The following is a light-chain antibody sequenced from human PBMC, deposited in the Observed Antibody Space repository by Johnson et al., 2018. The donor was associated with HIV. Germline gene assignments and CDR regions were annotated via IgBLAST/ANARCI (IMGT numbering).Light chain of an antibody. Sequence: QSVLTQPPSMSAAPGQQVTISCSGSSSNIGNNYVSWYQQFPGTAPKLLIYDNNKRPSGIPDRFSGSKSGTSATLGITGLQTGDEADYYCGTWDSSLSVYVFGTGTKVTSL. J-gene: IGLJ1*01. CDR2: DNN. CDR1: SSNIGNNY. V-gene: IGLV1-51*01. CDR3: GTWDSSLSVYV.